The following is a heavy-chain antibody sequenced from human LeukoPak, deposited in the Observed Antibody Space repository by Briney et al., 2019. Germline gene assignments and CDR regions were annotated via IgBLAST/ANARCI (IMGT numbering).Heavy chain of an antibody. D-gene: IGHD6-19*01. CDR1: GHTFTGYY. J-gene: IGHJ4*02. CDR3: ARSQVPYSSGWQPMPYFDY. CDR2: INLIGGSP. Sequence: ASVKASCKASGHTFTGYYMHWVQQAPGQGLEWLGIINLIGGSPHYPQKFQDRVTMTSDTSTSTVYMELSSLRSEDTAVYYCARSQVPYSSGWQPMPYFDYWGQGTLVTVSS. V-gene: IGHV1-46*01.